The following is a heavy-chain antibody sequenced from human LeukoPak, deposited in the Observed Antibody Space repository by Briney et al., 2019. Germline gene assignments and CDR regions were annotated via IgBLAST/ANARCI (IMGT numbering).Heavy chain of an antibody. CDR2: ISGSGGST. Sequence: GGSLRLSCAASGFTFSSYAMSWVRQAPGKGLEWVSAISGSGGSTYYADSVKGRFTISRDNSKNTLYLQMNSLRAEDTAVYYCAKVIRIVVVPAASWFDPWGQGTLVTVSS. V-gene: IGHV3-23*01. D-gene: IGHD2-2*01. CDR3: AKVIRIVVVPAASWFDP. J-gene: IGHJ5*02. CDR1: GFTFSSYA.